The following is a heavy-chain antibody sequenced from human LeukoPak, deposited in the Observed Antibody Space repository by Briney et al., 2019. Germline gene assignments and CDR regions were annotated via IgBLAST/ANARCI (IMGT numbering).Heavy chain of an antibody. CDR2: IKGDGNEK. D-gene: IGHD3-10*01. CDR1: GFSFSRYW. Sequence: PGGSLRVSCAGSGFSFSRYWMNWVRQAPGKGLEWVANIKGDGNEKNYVDSVKGRFSISRDNAMNSLYLQMDSLRAEDTAVYYCAKEGAYPIITYDSWGQGALVTVSS. V-gene: IGHV3-7*01. J-gene: IGHJ5*01. CDR3: AKEGAYPIITYDS.